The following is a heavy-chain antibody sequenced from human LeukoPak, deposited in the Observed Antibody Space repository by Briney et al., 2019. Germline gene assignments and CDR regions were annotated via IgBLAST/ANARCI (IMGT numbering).Heavy chain of an antibody. Sequence: ASVKVSCKASGYTFTSYGISWVRQASGQGLEWMGWIIAYNGNTNYAQKLQGRVTMTTDTSTSTAYMELRSLRSDDTAVYYCAIGGYCSGGSCYAWSPFYFDYWGQGTLVTVSS. CDR2: IIAYNGNT. V-gene: IGHV1-18*01. CDR1: GYTFTSYG. D-gene: IGHD2-15*01. J-gene: IGHJ4*02. CDR3: AIGGYCSGGSCYAWSPFYFDY.